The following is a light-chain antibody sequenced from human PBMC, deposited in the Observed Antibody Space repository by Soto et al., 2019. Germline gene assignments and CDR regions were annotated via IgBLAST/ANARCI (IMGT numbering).Light chain of an antibody. CDR3: QQSFSTSVT. V-gene: IGKV1-39*01. J-gene: IGKJ1*01. CDR1: HSISGY. Sequence: DIQMTQSPSSLSASVGDRVTITCRASHSISGYLNWYQQKPGKAPKLLIYAASTLESGVPSRLSGSGSGTDFTLTISSLQPEDFATYYCQQSFSTSVTFGQGTKVEI. CDR2: AAS.